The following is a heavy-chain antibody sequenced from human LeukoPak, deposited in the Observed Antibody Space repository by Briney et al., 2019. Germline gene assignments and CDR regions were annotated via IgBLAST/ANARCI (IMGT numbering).Heavy chain of an antibody. Sequence: GGSLRLSCAASGFIFSTYAIHWVRQAPGKGLEWVAVISYDGRNKYYADSVKGRFSISRDNSKNTPSLQMNSLRPEDTALYYCARDVSHYDRSGYSLDYWGQGTLVTVSS. CDR3: ARDVSHYDRSGYSLDY. D-gene: IGHD3-22*01. J-gene: IGHJ4*02. CDR1: GFIFSTYA. V-gene: IGHV3-30*04. CDR2: ISYDGRNK.